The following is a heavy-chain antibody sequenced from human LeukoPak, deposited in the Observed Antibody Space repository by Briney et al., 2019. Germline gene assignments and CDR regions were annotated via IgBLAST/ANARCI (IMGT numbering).Heavy chain of an antibody. CDR2: ISGSGGST. CDR1: GFIFSSYG. V-gene: IGHV3-23*01. J-gene: IGHJ6*03. Sequence: GGSLRLSCAASGFIFSSYGMSWVRQAPGKGLECVSAISGSGGSTYYADSVKGRFTISRDNSKNTLYLQMNSLRAEDTAVYCCAKKGVAAAGYYYYYYMDVWGKGTTVTISS. D-gene: IGHD6-13*01. CDR3: AKKGVAAAGYYYYYYMDV.